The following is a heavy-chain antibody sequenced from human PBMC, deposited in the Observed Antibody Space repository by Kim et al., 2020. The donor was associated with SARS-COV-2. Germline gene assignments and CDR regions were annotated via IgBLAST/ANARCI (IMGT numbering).Heavy chain of an antibody. CDR2: T. J-gene: IGHJ4*02. D-gene: IGHD3-16*02. Sequence: THYAEAVKGRLTISRDNSRTTLFLQMNNLRAEDTAVYYCATYRQRGLGFDYWGQGTLVTVSS. CDR3: ATYRQRGLGFDY. V-gene: IGHV3-23*01.